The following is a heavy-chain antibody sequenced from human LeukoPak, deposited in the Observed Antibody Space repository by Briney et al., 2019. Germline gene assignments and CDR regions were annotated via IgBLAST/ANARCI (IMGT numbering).Heavy chain of an antibody. CDR2: IYYSGTT. D-gene: IGHD3/OR15-3a*01. J-gene: IGHJ3*02. CDR3: ARWTSVAFDI. CDR1: GRSISDDS. V-gene: IGHV4-59*01. Sequence: SETLSLACTVSGRSISDDSWSWIRQPPGKGLEWIGYIYYSGTTNYNPSLKSRVTISVDTSKNQFSLKLTSVTPADTAMYYWARWTSVAFDIWGQGTMVTVSS.